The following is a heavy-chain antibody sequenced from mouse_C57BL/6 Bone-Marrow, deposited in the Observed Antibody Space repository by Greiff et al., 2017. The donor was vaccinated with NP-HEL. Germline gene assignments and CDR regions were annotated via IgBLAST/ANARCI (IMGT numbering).Heavy chain of an antibody. Sequence: VQLQQSGAELARPGASVKLSCKASGYTFTSYGISWVKQRTGQGLEWIGEIYPRSGNTYYNEKFKGKATLTADKSSSTAYMELRSLTSEDSAVYFCARGAYYYGLFAYWGQGTLVTVSA. V-gene: IGHV1-81*01. D-gene: IGHD1-1*01. CDR3: ARGAYYYGLFAY. J-gene: IGHJ3*01. CDR2: IYPRSGNT. CDR1: GYTFTSYG.